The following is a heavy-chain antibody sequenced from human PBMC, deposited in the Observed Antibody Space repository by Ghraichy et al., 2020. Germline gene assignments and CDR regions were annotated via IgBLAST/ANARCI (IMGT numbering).Heavy chain of an antibody. Sequence: SETLSLTCTVSGGSISSYYWSWIRQPPGKGLEWIGYIYYSGSTNYNPSLKSRVTISVDTSKNQFSLKLSSVTAADTAVYYCARWNTAIDYWGQGTLVTVSS. CDR1: GGSISSYY. CDR2: IYYSGST. V-gene: IGHV4-59*01. CDR3: ARWNTAIDY. D-gene: IGHD1-1*01. J-gene: IGHJ4*02.